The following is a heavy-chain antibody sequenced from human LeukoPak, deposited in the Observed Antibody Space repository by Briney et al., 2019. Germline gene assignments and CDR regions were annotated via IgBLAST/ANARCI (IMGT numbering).Heavy chain of an antibody. D-gene: IGHD1-7*01. J-gene: IGHJ5*02. CDR3: ARDHYAFITGTPFRFDP. CDR1: GYTFISYG. Sequence: GASVKVSCKASGYTFISYGISWVRQAPGQGLEWMGWISAYNGNTNYAQKLQGRATMTTDTSTSTAYMELRSLRPDDAAVYYCARDHYAFITGTPFRFDPWGQGTLVTVSS. CDR2: ISAYNGNT. V-gene: IGHV1-18*01.